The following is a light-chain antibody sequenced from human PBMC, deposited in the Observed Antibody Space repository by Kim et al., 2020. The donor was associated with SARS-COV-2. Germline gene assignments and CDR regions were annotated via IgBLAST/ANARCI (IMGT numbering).Light chain of an antibody. CDR2: AAS. J-gene: IGKJ1*01. Sequence: AFVGDRFTITCRAIQSIRRYLNWYQEKPGKAPKLLIYAASSVQSGVPSRFSGSGAGTDFTLTISSLEPEDFATYYCQQSYSTPRTFGQGTKVDIK. CDR1: QSIRRY. V-gene: IGKV1-39*01. CDR3: QQSYSTPRT.